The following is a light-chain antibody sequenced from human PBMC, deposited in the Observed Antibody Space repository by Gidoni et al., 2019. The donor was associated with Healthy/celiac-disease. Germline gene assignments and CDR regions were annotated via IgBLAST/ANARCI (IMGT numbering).Light chain of an antibody. CDR1: QSVSSSY. V-gene: IGKV3-20*01. Sequence: IVLTQSPGTLSLSPGESATLSCSASQSVSSSYFAWYQQKPGQAPRLLIYGASSRATGIPDRFSGRGSGTDFTLTSSRLEPEDFAVYYCQQYGSSPQTFXQXTKVEIK. CDR2: GAS. J-gene: IGKJ1*01. CDR3: QQYGSSPQT.